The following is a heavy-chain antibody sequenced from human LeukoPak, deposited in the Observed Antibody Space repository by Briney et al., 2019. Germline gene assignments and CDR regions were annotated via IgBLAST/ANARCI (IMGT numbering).Heavy chain of an antibody. V-gene: IGHV1-18*01. D-gene: IGHD6-13*01. CDR3: AREEGAPIAAANV. CDR2: ISPNNGRT. J-gene: IGHJ3*01. Sequence: ASVTVSCTASGYTFSTYTISWVRQAPGQGLEWMGWISPNNGRTNYAQRLQGRVTMTTDTSTSTAYMELRSLRSDVTVVYYCAREEGAPIAAANVWGLGTMVTVSS. CDR1: GYTFSTYT.